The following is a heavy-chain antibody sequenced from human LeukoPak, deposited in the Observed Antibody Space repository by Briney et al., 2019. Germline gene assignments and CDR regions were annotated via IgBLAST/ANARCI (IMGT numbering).Heavy chain of an antibody. CDR1: GFTFSSYA. V-gene: IGHV3-64*01. CDR3: ARDSRTSQWLRETRWFDP. D-gene: IGHD5-12*01. J-gene: IGHJ5*02. Sequence: PGGSLRLSCAASGFTFSSYAMHWVRQAPGKGLEYVSAISSNGGSTYYANSVKGRFTISRDNSKNTLYLQMGSLRAEDMAVYYCARDSRTSQWLRETRWFDPWGQGTLVTVSS. CDR2: ISSNGGST.